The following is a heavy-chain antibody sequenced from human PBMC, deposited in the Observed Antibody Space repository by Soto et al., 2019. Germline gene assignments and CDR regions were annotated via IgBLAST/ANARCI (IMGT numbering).Heavy chain of an antibody. CDR3: AKAETGWFAP. Sequence: GGSLRLSCAASGFTFSNYVMSWVRQAPGKGLEWVSTITGSSGSTTYAESVKGRFTISRDNSKNTLYLQMNSLRAEDTAIYYCAKAETGWFAPWGRGTLVTVSS. D-gene: IGHD3-10*01. CDR2: ITGSSGST. V-gene: IGHV3-23*01. CDR1: GFTFSNYV. J-gene: IGHJ5*02.